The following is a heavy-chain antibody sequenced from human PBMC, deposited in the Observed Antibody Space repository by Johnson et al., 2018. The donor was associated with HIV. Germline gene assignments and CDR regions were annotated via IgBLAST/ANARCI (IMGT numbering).Heavy chain of an antibody. CDR2: IDTEGSGT. CDR3: ARAVGGSYHDAFDS. CDR1: GFSFSTYW. J-gene: IGHJ3*02. D-gene: IGHD1-26*01. Sequence: MLLVESGGRLVQPGGSLRLSCAASGFSFSTYWMHWVRRVPGKGLVWVSRIDTEGSGTTYADSVKVRFTISRDNAKNSLYLQMNSLRAEDTALYYCARAVGGSYHDAFDSWGQGTMVTVSS. V-gene: IGHV3-74*03.